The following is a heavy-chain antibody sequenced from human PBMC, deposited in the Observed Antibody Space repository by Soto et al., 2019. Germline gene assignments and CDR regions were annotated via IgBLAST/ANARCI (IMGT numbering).Heavy chain of an antibody. CDR3: ACEPVVTATLARTNWFDP. D-gene: IGHD2-21*02. CDR2: INPNSGGT. CDR1: GYTFTGYY. J-gene: IGHJ5*02. Sequence: GASVKVCGKASGYTFTGYYMHWVRQAPGQGLEWMGWINPNSGGTNYAQKFQGRVTMTRDTSISTAYMELSRLRSDDTAVYYCACEPVVTATLARTNWFDPWGQGTLVTVSS. V-gene: IGHV1-2*02.